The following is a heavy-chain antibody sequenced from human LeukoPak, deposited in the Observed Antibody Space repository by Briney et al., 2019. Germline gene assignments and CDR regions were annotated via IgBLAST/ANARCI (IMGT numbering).Heavy chain of an antibody. V-gene: IGHV4-39*07. CDR2: IYYSGYT. D-gene: IGHD5/OR15-5a*01. Sequence: PSETLSLTCTVSGGSISNNTYYWGWIRQSPGKGLEWIGSIYYSGYTYYNPSLKSRVTISVDTSKNLFSLKLSSVTAADTALYYCARCVRFYYYMDVWGKGTTVTVSS. CDR1: GGSISNNTYY. J-gene: IGHJ6*03. CDR3: ARCVRFYYYMDV.